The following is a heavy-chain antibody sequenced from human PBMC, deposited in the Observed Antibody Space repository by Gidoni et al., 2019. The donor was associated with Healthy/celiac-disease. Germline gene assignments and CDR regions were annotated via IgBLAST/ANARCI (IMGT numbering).Heavy chain of an antibody. CDR1: GFTFSSYS. V-gene: IGHV3-21*01. J-gene: IGHJ2*01. Sequence: EVQLVESGGGLVKPGGSLRLSCAASGFTFSSYSMNWVRQAPGKGLEWVSSISSSSSYIYYADSVKGRFTISRDNAKNSLYLQMNSLRAEDTAVYYCARHTVKTNWYFDLWGRGTLVTVSS. CDR3: ARHTVKTNWYFDL. D-gene: IGHD4-17*01. CDR2: ISSSSSYI.